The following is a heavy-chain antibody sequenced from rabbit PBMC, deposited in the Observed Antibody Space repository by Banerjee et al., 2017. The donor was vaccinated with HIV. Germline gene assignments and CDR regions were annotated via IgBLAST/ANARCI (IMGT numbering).Heavy chain of an antibody. CDR1: GFSFSSYYD. CDR3: ARRASSSGWGLDL. D-gene: IGHD1-1*01. J-gene: IGHJ3*01. Sequence: QEQLVESGGGLVKPGASLTLTCTASGFSFSSYYDMCWVRQAPGKGLEWIGFIYTGDGGTYYASWAKGRFTISRTSSTTVTLQMTSLTAADTATYFCARRASSSGWGLDLWGQGTLVTVS. V-gene: IGHV1S45*01. CDR2: IYTGDGGT.